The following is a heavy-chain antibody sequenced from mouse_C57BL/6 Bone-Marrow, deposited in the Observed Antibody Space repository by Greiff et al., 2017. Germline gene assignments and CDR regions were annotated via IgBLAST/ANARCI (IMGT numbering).Heavy chain of an antibody. V-gene: IGHV1-81*01. CDR1: GYTFTSYG. D-gene: IGHD2-4*01. J-gene: IGHJ3*01. Sequence: VKLMESGAELARPGASVKLSCKASGYTFTSYGICWVKQRTGQGLEWIGEIYPRSGNTYYNDKFKGHATLTADKSSSTAYMELRSLTSEDSAVYFCARYDYGWFAYWGQGTLVTVSA. CDR2: IYPRSGNT. CDR3: ARYDYGWFAY.